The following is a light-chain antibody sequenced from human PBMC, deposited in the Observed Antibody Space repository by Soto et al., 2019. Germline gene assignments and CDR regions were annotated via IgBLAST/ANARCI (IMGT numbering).Light chain of an antibody. Sequence: ELVMTQSPATLSVSPGERVTLSCRASQSVSSNLAWYQQKPGQSPRLLIYGASTRATGIPARFSGSGSGTEFTLTISSLQSEDFAVYYCQQYINLWTFGQGTKVDIK. CDR1: QSVSSN. CDR2: GAS. V-gene: IGKV3-15*01. CDR3: QQYINLWT. J-gene: IGKJ1*01.